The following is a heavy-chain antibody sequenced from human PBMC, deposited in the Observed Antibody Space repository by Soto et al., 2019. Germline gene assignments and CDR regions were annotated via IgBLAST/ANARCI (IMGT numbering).Heavy chain of an antibody. Sequence: QVQLQESGPGLVKPSGTLSLTCAVSGGSISSSNWWSWVRQPPGKGLEWIGEIYHSGSTSYNPSLKRRVSISVDKSQNQFTLNLSAVTAAETAVYYCARYCTGNRPFDYWGQGTLVTVSS. D-gene: IGHD2-8*02. V-gene: IGHV4-4*02. J-gene: IGHJ4*02. CDR2: IYHSGST. CDR1: GGSISSSNW. CDR3: ARYCTGNRPFDY.